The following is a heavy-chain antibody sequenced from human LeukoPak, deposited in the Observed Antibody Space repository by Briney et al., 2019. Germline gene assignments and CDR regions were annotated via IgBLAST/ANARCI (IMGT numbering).Heavy chain of an antibody. Sequence: GGSLRLSCAASGFTFSSYSMNWVRQAPGKGLEWVSSVSSSSSYIYYADSVKGRFTVSRDNAKNSLYLQMNSLRAEDTAVYYCASEYYYDSSGYYYVSSYFDYWGQGTLVTVSS. J-gene: IGHJ4*02. CDR2: VSSSSSYI. CDR3: ASEYYYDSSGYYYVSSYFDY. CDR1: GFTFSSYS. D-gene: IGHD3-22*01. V-gene: IGHV3-21*01.